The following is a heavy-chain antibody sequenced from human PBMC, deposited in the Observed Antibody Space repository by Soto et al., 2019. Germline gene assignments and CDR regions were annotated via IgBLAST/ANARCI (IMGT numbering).Heavy chain of an antibody. CDR2: IWYDGSNK. Sequence: GGSLRLSCAASGFTFSSYGMHWVRQAPGKGLEWVAVIWYDGSNKYYADSVKGRFTISRDNSKNTLYLQVNSLRAEDTAVYYCARTVPLHIAARSANYGMDVWGQGTTVTVSS. J-gene: IGHJ6*02. D-gene: IGHD6-6*01. V-gene: IGHV3-33*01. CDR3: ARTVPLHIAARSANYGMDV. CDR1: GFTFSSYG.